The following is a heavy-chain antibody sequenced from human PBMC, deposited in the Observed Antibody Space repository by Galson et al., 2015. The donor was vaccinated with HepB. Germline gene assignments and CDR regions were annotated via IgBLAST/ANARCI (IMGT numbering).Heavy chain of an antibody. CDR2: ISYDGSNK. CDR1: GFTFSSYG. J-gene: IGHJ4*02. CDR3: AKESWGSICPLGACLGTRLGD. D-gene: IGHD1-26*01. Sequence: SLRLSCAASGFTFSSYGMHWVRQAPGKGLEWVAVISYDGSNKYYADSVKGRFTISRDNSKNTLYLQMNSLRAEDTAVYYCAKESWGSICPLGACLGTRLGDWGQGTLVTVSS. V-gene: IGHV3-30*18.